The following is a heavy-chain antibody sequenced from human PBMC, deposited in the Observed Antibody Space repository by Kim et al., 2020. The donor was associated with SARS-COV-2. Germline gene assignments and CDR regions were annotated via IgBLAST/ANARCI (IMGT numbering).Heavy chain of an antibody. J-gene: IGHJ4*02. Sequence: GGSLRLSCAASGFTFSNAWMSWVRQAPGKGLEWVGRIKSKTDGGTTDYAAPVKGRFTISRDDSKNTLYLQMNSLKTEDTAVYYCTPDRRVVVTAMADDYWGQGTLVTVSS. CDR2: IKSKTDGGTT. V-gene: IGHV3-15*01. CDR3: TPDRRVVVTAMADDY. CDR1: GFTFSNAW. D-gene: IGHD2-21*02.